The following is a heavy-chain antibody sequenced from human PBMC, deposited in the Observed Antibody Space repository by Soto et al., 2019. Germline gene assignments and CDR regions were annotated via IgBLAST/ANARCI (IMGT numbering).Heavy chain of an antibody. J-gene: IGHJ2*01. CDR3: AKVGYYYDIYDHWYFDL. D-gene: IGHD3-22*01. Sequence: EVQLLESGGGLVQPGGSLRLSCAASGFTFSSYAMTWVRQAPGEGLEWVSAITGSGGSTNYVDSVKGRFTISRDNSKNTLYLQMNSLRAVDTAVYYCAKVGYYYDIYDHWYFDLWDRGTLVTVSS. CDR1: GFTFSSYA. CDR2: ITGSGGST. V-gene: IGHV3-23*01.